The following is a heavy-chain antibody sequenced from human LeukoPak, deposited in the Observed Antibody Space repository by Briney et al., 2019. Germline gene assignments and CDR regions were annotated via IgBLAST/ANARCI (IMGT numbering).Heavy chain of an antibody. CDR1: GGSISSSSYY. J-gene: IGHJ4*02. D-gene: IGHD3-3*01. Sequence: PSETLSLTCTVSGGSISSSSYYWGWLRQSPGKGLEWIGNIYYSGSTSYNPSLKSRVTISIDTSKNQFSLKLSSVTAADTAVYYCARLNDEFGVLIPSFDSWGQGTLVTVSS. CDR2: IYYSGST. V-gene: IGHV4-39*01. CDR3: ARLNDEFGVLIPSFDS.